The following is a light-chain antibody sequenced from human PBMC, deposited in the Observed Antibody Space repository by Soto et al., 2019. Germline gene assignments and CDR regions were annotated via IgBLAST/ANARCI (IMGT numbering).Light chain of an antibody. V-gene: IGLV2-23*02. CDR1: SSDVGSYNL. Sequence: HSVLTQPAYVSGSPGQSITISCTGTSSDVGSYNLVSWYQQHPGKAPKLMIYEVSKRPSGVSNRFSGSKSGNTASLTISGLQAEDEADYYCCSYAAIYVFGTGTKVTVL. J-gene: IGLJ1*01. CDR3: CSYAAIYV. CDR2: EVS.